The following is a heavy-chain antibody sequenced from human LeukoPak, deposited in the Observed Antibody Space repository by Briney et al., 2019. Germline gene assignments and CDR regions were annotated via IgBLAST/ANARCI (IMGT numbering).Heavy chain of an antibody. V-gene: IGHV4-59*01. CDR2: IYYSGST. D-gene: IGHD6-13*01. J-gene: IGHJ3*02. Sequence: SETLSLTCTVSGGSISSYYWSWIRQPPGKGLEWIGYIYYSGSTNYNPSLKSRVTISVDTSKNQFSLKLSSVTAADTAVYYCARASVSSSWPHAFDIWGQGTMVTVS. CDR3: ARASVSSSWPHAFDI. CDR1: GGSISSYY.